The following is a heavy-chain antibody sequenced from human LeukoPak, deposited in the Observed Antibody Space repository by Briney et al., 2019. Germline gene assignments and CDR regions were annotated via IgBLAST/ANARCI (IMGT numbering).Heavy chain of an antibody. CDR3: AKDSPQITIFGVVNRGNYYYYGMDV. D-gene: IGHD3-3*01. Sequence: GGSLRLSCEVSGFSSRNDHINWIRQPPGKGLEWVSVVSGGGGSTYYADSVKGRFTISRDNPNNTLYLQMNSLRAEDTAVYYCAKDSPQITIFGVVNRGNYYYYGMDVWGQGTTVTVSS. CDR2: VSGGGGST. J-gene: IGHJ6*02. CDR1: GFSSRNDH. V-gene: IGHV3-23*01.